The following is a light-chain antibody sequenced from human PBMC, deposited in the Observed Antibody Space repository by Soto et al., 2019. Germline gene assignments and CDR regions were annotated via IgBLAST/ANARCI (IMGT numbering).Light chain of an antibody. J-gene: IGLJ3*02. V-gene: IGLV3-21*04. CDR3: QVWDSGSDHVV. Sequence: SYELTQPPSVSVAPGKTARITCGGNNVGSKSVHWYQQKPGQAPVLVIHSDSDRPSAIPERFSGSNSGNTATLTINRVEAGDEADYYCQVWDSGSDHVVFGGGTTLTVL. CDR1: NVGSKS. CDR2: SDS.